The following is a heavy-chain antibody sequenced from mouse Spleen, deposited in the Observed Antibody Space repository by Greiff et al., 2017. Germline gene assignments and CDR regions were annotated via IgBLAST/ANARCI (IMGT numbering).Heavy chain of an antibody. V-gene: IGHV5-9-3*01. CDR2: ISSGGSYT. Sequence: EVHLVESGGGLVKPGGSLKLSCAASGFTFSSYAMSWVRQTPEKRLEWVATISSGGSYTYYPDSVKGRFTISRDNAKNTLYLQMSSLRSEDTAMYYCARTGTGDYFDYWGQGTTLTVSS. CDR1: GFTFSSYA. CDR3: ARTGTGDYFDY. J-gene: IGHJ2*01. D-gene: IGHD4-1*01.